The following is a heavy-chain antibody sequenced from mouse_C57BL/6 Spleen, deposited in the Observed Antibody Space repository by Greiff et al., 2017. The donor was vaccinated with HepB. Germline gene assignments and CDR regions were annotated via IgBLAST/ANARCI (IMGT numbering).Heavy chain of an antibody. CDR2: INYDGSST. V-gene: IGHV5-16*01. J-gene: IGHJ2*01. CDR1: GFTFSDYY. CDR3: ARGVYYGNGYFDY. D-gene: IGHD2-1*01. Sequence: EVMLVESEGGLVQPGSSMKLSCTASGFTFSDYYMAWVRQVPEKGLEWVANINYDGSSTYYLDSLKSRFIISRDNAKNILYLQMSSLKSEDTATYYCARGVYYGNGYFDYWGQGTTLTVSS.